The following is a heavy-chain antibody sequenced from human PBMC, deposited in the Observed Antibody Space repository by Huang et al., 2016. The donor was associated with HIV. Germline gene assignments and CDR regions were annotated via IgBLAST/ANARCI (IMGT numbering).Heavy chain of an antibody. CDR3: ARDGPSGFDRFDVVYYYYYLDV. Sequence: QVHLVQSGAEVKKPGASVKVSCQASGYTFTSFGVTLVRQAPGQGLVWMGLTSCHNCATNYAQKFQGRATMTTDTSTGTAYMELRSLSSDDTAVYYCARDGPSGFDRFDVVYYYYYLDVWGKGTTVTVSS. V-gene: IGHV1-18*01. CDR2: TSCHNCAT. CDR1: GYTFTSFG. D-gene: IGHD5-12*01. J-gene: IGHJ6*03.